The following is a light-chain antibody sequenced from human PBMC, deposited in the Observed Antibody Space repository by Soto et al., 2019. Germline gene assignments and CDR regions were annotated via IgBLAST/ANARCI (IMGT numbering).Light chain of an antibody. CDR1: SSDVGGYNY. Sequence: QSALTQPASVSGSPGQSITISCTGNSSDVGGYNYVSWYQQHPGKAPKFMIYDVSNRPSGVSNRFSGSKSGNTASLTISGRQAEDEADYYCCSYTSSSTLYVFGTGTKLTVL. CDR3: CSYTSSSTLYV. V-gene: IGLV2-14*01. J-gene: IGLJ1*01. CDR2: DVS.